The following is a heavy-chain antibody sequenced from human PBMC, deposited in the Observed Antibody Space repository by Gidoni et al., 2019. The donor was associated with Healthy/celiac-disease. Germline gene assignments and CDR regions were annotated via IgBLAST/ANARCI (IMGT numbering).Heavy chain of an antibody. CDR3: ARDRGSYCGGDCPEFDY. D-gene: IGHD2-21*02. V-gene: IGHV1-46*01. Sequence: QVQLVQSGAEVKKPGASVKVSCKASGYTFPSHYMHWVRQAPGQGLEWMGIINPSGGSTSYAQKFQGRVTMTRDTSTSTVYMELSSLRSEDTAVYYCARDRGSYCGGDCPEFDYWGQGTLVTVSS. CDR2: INPSGGST. J-gene: IGHJ4*02. CDR1: GYTFPSHY.